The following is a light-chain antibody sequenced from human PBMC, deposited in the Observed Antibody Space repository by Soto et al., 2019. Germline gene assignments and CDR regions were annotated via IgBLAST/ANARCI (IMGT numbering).Light chain of an antibody. CDR2: GAS. J-gene: IGKJ4*01. CDR1: QSVSST. CDR3: QQYKNWPLT. Sequence: EIVMTQSPATLSVSPGARATLSCRASQSVSSTLAWYQQKPGQAPRLLIYGASTRATGFPPRFSGSGSGTEFTLTISSLQSEDFAVYYCQQYKNWPLTFGGGTRVEIK. V-gene: IGKV3-15*01.